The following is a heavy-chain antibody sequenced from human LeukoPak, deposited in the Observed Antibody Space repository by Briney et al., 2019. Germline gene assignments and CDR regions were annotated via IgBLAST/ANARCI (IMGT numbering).Heavy chain of an antibody. D-gene: IGHD6-19*01. CDR1: GYSFTSYW. V-gene: IGHV5-10-1*01. J-gene: IGHJ4*02. Sequence: GESLKISCKGSGYSFTSYWINWVRQMPGKGLEWMGRIDPSDSYTNYGPSFQGYVTISADKSINTAYLQWSSLKASDTAMYYCARQGGSGWYNDYWGQGTLVSVSS. CDR3: ARQGGSGWYNDY. CDR2: IDPSDSYT.